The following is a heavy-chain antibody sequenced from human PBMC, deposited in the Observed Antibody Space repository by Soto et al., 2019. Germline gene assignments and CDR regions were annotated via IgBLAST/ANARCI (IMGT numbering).Heavy chain of an antibody. CDR2: ISGSGEST. J-gene: IGHJ4*02. CDR3: AKDRWNYDYFDF. CDR1: GFTFSSCA. V-gene: IGHV3-23*01. D-gene: IGHD1-7*01. Sequence: GSLRLSCAASGFTFSSCAMNWVRRAPGKGLEWVSTISGSGESTYYADSVKGRFTISRDNSKSTLYLQMNSLRAEDTAVYYCAKDRWNYDYFDFWGQGTLVTVSS.